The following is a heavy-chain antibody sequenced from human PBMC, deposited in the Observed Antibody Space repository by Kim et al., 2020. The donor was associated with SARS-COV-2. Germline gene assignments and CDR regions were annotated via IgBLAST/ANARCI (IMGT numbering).Heavy chain of an antibody. CDR3: ARHTGWFDP. D-gene: IGHD4-4*01. V-gene: IGHV4-39*01. Sequence: SETLSLTCTVSGGSISSSSYYWGWIRQPPGKGLEWIGSIYYSGSTYYNPSLKSRVTISVDTSKNQFSLKLSSVTAADTAVYYCARHTGWFDPWGQGTLVTVSS. CDR1: GGSISSSSYY. J-gene: IGHJ5*02. CDR2: IYYSGST.